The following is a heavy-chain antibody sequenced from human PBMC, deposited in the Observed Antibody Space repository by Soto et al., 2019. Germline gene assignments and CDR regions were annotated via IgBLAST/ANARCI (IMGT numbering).Heavy chain of an antibody. CDR3: ARARNICSSTSCYEIDY. Sequence: SETLSLTCTVSGGSISSGGYYWSWIRQHPGKGLEWIGYIYYSGSTYYNPSLKSRVTISVDTSKNQFSLKLSSVTAADTAVYYCARARNICSSTSCYEIDYWGQGTLVTVSS. CDR1: GGSISSGGYY. J-gene: IGHJ4*02. D-gene: IGHD2-2*01. V-gene: IGHV4-31*03. CDR2: IYYSGST.